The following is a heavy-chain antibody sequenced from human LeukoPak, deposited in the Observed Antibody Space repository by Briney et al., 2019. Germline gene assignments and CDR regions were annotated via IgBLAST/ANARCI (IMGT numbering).Heavy chain of an antibody. CDR1: GYTLTELS. V-gene: IGHV1-24*01. CDR3: ARDSDYYGSGSYYY. J-gene: IGHJ4*02. Sequence: ASVKVSCKVSGYTLTELSMHWVRQAPGKGLEWMGGFDPEDGETIYAQKFQGRVTMTTDTSTSTAYMELRSLRSDDTAVYYCARDSDYYGSGSYYYWGQGTLVTVSS. D-gene: IGHD3-10*01. CDR2: FDPEDGET.